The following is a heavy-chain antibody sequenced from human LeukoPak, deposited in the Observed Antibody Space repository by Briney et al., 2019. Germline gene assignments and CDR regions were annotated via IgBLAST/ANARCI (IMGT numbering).Heavy chain of an antibody. CDR2: IATDGSTT. D-gene: IGHD2-21*01. CDR3: TRSIMSDLEYCGGNCFAFDY. J-gene: IGHJ4*02. Sequence: PGGSLRLSCAASGFTFSSYSMNWVRQAPGKGLVWVSRIATDGSTTGYADSVKGRFTISRDNARNTLYLEMNSLSAEDTAVYYCTRSIMSDLEYCGGNCFAFDYWGQGTLVTVSS. V-gene: IGHV3-74*01. CDR1: GFTFSSYS.